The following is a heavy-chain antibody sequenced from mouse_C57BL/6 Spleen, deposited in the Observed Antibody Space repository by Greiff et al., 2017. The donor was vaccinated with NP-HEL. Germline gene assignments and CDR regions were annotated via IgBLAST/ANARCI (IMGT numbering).Heavy chain of an antibody. D-gene: IGHD1-1*01. J-gene: IGHJ2*01. CDR2: IYPSDSET. Sequence: QVQLQQPGAELVRPGSSVKLSCKASGYTFTSYWMDWVKQRPGQGLEWIGNIYPSDSETHYNQKFKDKATLTVEKPTSTAYLQLSSLTSDDSTVYYCARKAYGSSYDYFDSWGKGTTLTVSS. V-gene: IGHV1-61*01. CDR1: GYTFTSYW. CDR3: ARKAYGSSYDYFDS.